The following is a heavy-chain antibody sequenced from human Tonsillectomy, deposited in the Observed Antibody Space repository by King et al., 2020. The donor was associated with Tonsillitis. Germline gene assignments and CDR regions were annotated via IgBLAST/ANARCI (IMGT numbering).Heavy chain of an antibody. V-gene: IGHV5-51*01. D-gene: IGHD1-26*01. J-gene: IGHJ4*02. CDR3: ERRGTYLGATRPVDY. CDR1: GYSFTSYW. CDR2: IYPGDLDT. Sequence: QLVQSGAEVKKPGESLKISCKGSGYSFTSYWIGWVRQMPGKGLEWRGIIYPGDLDTRYSPSFQGQVTISADKSISTPYLQWSSLKAPDTANNYCERRGTYLGATRPVDYWGQGTLVTVSS.